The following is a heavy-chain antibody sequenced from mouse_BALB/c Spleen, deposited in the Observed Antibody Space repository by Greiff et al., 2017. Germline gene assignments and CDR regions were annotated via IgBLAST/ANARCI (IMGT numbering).Heavy chain of an antibody. CDR3: TRLYRYDPYFDY. CDR1: GYTFTSYW. V-gene: IGHV1-5*01. CDR2: IYPGNSDT. J-gene: IGHJ2*01. D-gene: IGHD2-14*01. Sequence: EVQLQQSGTVLARPGASVKMSCKASGYTFTSYWMHWVKQRPGQGLEWIGAIYPGNSDTSYNQKFKGKAKLTAVTSTSTAYMELSSLTNEDSAVYYCTRLYRYDPYFDYWGQGTTLTVSS.